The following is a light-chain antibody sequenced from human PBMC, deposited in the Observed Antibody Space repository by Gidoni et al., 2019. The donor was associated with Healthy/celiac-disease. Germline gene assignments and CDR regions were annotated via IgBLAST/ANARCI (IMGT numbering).Light chain of an antibody. J-gene: IGKJ1*01. V-gene: IGKV1-27*01. Sequence: DIQMTQSPSSLSASVGDRVTITCRASQGISHYLAWYQQKPGKVPKLLIYAASTLQSGVPSRFSGSGSGTDFTLTISSLQPEDVATYYCRKYNSAPRTFGQGTKVEIK. CDR3: RKYNSAPRT. CDR1: QGISHY. CDR2: AAS.